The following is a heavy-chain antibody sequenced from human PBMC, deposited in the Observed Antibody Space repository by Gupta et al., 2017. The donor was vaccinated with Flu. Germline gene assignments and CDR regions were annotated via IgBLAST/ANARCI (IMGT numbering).Heavy chain of an antibody. J-gene: IGHJ4*02. V-gene: IGHV4-61*02. CDR3: ARLPPGY. Sequence: QVQLHGPGPGLVKPSQTLSLTCTVSGDSNSRDAYHWDWSRQPAGKGLEWIGRVHTTGRTTYNPALESRVAISIDTSKNQFSLELRSVTAADTAVYYCARLPPGYWGQGTLVAV. CDR1: GDSNSRDAYH. CDR2: VHTTGRT.